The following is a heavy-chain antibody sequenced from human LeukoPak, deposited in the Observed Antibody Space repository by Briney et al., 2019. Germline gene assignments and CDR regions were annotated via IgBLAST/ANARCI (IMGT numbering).Heavy chain of an antibody. D-gene: IGHD3-10*01. V-gene: IGHV1-2*02. Sequence: GASVKVSCKASGYTFTGYYMHWVRQAPGQGLEGMGWINPNSGGTNYAQKFQGRVTMTRDTSISTAYMELNRLRSDDTAVYYCARDRDYGSGIFDYWGQGTLVTVSS. CDR2: INPNSGGT. J-gene: IGHJ4*02. CDR1: GYTFTGYY. CDR3: ARDRDYGSGIFDY.